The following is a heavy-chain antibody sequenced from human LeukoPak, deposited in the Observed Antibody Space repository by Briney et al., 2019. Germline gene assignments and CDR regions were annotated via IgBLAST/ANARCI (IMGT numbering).Heavy chain of an antibody. D-gene: IGHD5-18*01. CDR1: GFTFSSYS. CDR3: ARDSGYSYGITIKYFQH. J-gene: IGHJ1*01. CDR2: ISSSSSYI. Sequence: GGSLRLSCAASGFTFSSYSMNWVRQAPGKGPEWVSSISSSSSYIYYADSVKGRFTISRDNAKNSLYLQMNSLRAEDTAVYYCARDSGYSYGITIKYFQHWGQGTLVTVSS. V-gene: IGHV3-21*01.